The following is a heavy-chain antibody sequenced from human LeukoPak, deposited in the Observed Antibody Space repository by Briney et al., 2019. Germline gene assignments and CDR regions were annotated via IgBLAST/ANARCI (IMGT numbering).Heavy chain of an antibody. CDR1: GGSFSGYY. CDR3: ARDTDIVVVVAGLEFDP. V-gene: IGHV4-34*01. D-gene: IGHD2-15*01. CDR2: INHSGST. J-gene: IGHJ5*02. Sequence: ASETLSLTCAVYGGSFSGYYWSWIRQPPGKGLEWIGEINHSGSTNYNPSLKSRVTISVDTSKNQFSLKLSSVTAADTAVYYCARDTDIVVVVAGLEFDPWGQGTLVTVSS.